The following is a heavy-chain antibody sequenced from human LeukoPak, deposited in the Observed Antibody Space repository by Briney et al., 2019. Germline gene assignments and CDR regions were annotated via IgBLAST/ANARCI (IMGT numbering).Heavy chain of an antibody. CDR1: GFTFDDYT. D-gene: IGHD6-19*01. CDR3: AAAVAGFLFDY. CDR2: ISWNSGSI. V-gene: IGHV3-9*03. Sequence: PGRSLRLSCAASGFTFDDYTMHWVRQAPGKGLEWVSGISWNSGSIGYADSVKGRFTISRDNAKNSLYLQMNSLRAEDMALYYCAAAVAGFLFDYWGQGTLVTVSS. J-gene: IGHJ4*02.